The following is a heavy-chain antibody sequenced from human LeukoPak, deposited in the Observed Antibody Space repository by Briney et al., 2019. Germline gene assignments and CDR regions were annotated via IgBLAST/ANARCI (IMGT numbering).Heavy chain of an antibody. CDR2: ISSNGGST. CDR1: GFTFSSYA. Sequence: PGGSLRLSCSASGFTFSSYALHWVRQAPGKGLEYVSTISSNGGSTYYADSVKGRFTISRDTSKNTLYLQMSSLRAEDTAVYYCARTSGWSGFGYWGQGTLVTVSS. CDR3: ARTSGWSGFGY. J-gene: IGHJ4*02. V-gene: IGHV3-64*04. D-gene: IGHD6-19*01.